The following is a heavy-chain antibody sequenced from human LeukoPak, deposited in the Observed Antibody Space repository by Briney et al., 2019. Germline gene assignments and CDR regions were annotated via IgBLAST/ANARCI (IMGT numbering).Heavy chain of an antibody. CDR1: GGSISSGGYY. J-gene: IGHJ4*02. D-gene: IGHD2-21*02. Sequence: PSETLSLTCTVSGGSISSGGYYWGWIRQHPGRGLEWIVYIYYSGSTYYNPSLKSRFTISVDTSKNQFSLKLSSVTAADTAVYYCARTLASDCGGDCYSPHFDYWGQGTLVTVSA. CDR2: IYYSGST. CDR3: ARTLASDCGGDCYSPHFDY. V-gene: IGHV4-31*03.